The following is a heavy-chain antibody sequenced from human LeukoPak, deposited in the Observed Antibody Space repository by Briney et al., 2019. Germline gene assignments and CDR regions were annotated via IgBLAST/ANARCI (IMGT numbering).Heavy chain of an antibody. CDR2: IWYDGTNE. CDR1: GFTFTSYG. CDR3: ARDFYGGKGDYYDY. Sequence: GGSLRLSRAASGFTFTSYGMHWVRQAPGEGLEWVAVIWYDGTNEKYADSVKGRFTISRDNSKNTLYLQMNSLRAEDTAVYYCARDFYGGKGDYYDYWGQGTLVTVSS. V-gene: IGHV3-33*01. D-gene: IGHD4-23*01. J-gene: IGHJ4*02.